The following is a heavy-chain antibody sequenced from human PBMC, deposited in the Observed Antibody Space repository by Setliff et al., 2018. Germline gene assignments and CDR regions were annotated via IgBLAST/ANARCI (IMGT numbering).Heavy chain of an antibody. D-gene: IGHD3-10*01. CDR3: ARDVGGEGYFDS. CDR1: GDSISSGNW. Sequence: SETLSLTCAVSGDSISSGNWWSWVRQPPEKGLEWIGEINHSGAAKYNPSLKSRVTLSVDTSKNQFSLKLSAVTAADTAVYYCARDVGGEGYFDSWGQGTLVTVSS. CDR2: INHSGAA. V-gene: IGHV4-4*02. J-gene: IGHJ4*02.